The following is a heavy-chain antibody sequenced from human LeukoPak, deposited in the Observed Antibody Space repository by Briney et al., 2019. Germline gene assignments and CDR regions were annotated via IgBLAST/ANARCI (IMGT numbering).Heavy chain of an antibody. V-gene: IGHV4-38-2*02. J-gene: IGHJ5*02. CDR1: GYSISSGFY. Sequence: KPSETLSLTCSVSGYSISSGFYWGWIRPPPGKGLEWIGSIFHSGSTYYNSSLKSRVTISVDTSKNQFSLKLSSVTAADTAVYYCARTLLGDFWSGYYSGGGHEWFDPWGQGALVTVSS. D-gene: IGHD3-3*01. CDR2: IFHSGST. CDR3: ARTLLGDFWSGYYSGGGHEWFDP.